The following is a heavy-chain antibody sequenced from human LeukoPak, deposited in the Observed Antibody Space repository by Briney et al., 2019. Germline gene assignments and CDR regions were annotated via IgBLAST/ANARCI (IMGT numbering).Heavy chain of an antibody. D-gene: IGHD6-13*01. V-gene: IGHV4-34*01. CDR3: ARESPYSSSWLGPADY. CDR1: GGSISSYY. J-gene: IGHJ4*02. Sequence: PSETLSLTCIVSGGSISSYYWSWIRQPPGKGLEWIGEINHSGSTNHNPSLKSRVTISVDTSKNQFSLKLSSVTAADTAVYYCARESPYSSSWLGPADYWGQGTLVTVSS. CDR2: INHSGST.